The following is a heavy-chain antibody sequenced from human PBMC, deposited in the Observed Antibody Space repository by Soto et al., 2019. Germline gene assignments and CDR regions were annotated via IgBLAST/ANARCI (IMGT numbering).Heavy chain of an antibody. J-gene: IGHJ6*02. CDR1: GFTFSSYA. D-gene: IGHD2-15*01. V-gene: IGHV3-23*01. CDR2: ISGSGGST. Sequence: GGSLRLSXAASGFTFSSYAMSWVRQAPGKGLEWVSAISGSGGSTYYADSVKGRFTISRDNSKNTLYLQMNSLRAEDTAVYYCSLAVGGYYYGMDVWGQGTTVTVSS. CDR3: SLAVGGYYYGMDV.